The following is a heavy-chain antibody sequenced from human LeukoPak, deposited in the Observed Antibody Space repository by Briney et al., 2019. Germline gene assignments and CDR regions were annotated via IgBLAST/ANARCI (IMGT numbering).Heavy chain of an antibody. Sequence: PSETLSLTCTVSGVSISSYYWSWIRQPPGKGLEWIGYIYYSGSTNYNPSLKSRVTISVDTSKNQFSLKLSSVTAADTAVYYCARQLPSDYYYGMDVWGQGTTVTVSS. CDR1: GVSISSYY. D-gene: IGHD2-15*01. CDR2: IYYSGST. V-gene: IGHV4-59*08. CDR3: ARQLPSDYYYGMDV. J-gene: IGHJ6*02.